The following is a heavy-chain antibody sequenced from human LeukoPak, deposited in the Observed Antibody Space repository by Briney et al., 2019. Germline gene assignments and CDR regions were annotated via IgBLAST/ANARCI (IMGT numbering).Heavy chain of an antibody. CDR1: GFTFSSYN. J-gene: IGHJ4*02. Sequence: GGSLRLSCAASGFTFSSYNMNWVRQAPGKGLEWVSAISGSGGSTYYADSVKGRFTISRDNSKNTLYLQMNSLRAEDTAVYYCAKEQAPVTNFDYWGQGTLVTVSS. D-gene: IGHD4-17*01. V-gene: IGHV3-23*01. CDR3: AKEQAPVTNFDY. CDR2: ISGSGGST.